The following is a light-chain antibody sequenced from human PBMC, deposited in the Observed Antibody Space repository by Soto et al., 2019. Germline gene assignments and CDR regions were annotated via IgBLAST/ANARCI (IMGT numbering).Light chain of an antibody. CDR2: VNSDGRH. CDR3: QSWSTDIRV. V-gene: IGLV4-69*01. Sequence: QLVLTQSPSASASLGASVKLTCTLSSGHNSYAIAWHQQQPEKGPRYLMKVNSDGRHSKGDGIPDRFSGSSSGAERYLSISSLQSEDEADYYCQSWSTDIRVFGGGTKVTVL. CDR1: SGHNSYA. J-gene: IGLJ3*02.